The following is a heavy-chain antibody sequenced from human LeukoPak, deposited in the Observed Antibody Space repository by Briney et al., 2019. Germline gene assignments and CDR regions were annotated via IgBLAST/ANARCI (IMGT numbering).Heavy chain of an antibody. J-gene: IGHJ3*02. V-gene: IGHV4-59*12. D-gene: IGHD5-24*01. CDR3: ARGTDGYRLGLHAFDI. Sequence: SETLSLTCTVSGGSISSYYWSWIRQPPGKGLEWIGYIYYSGSTNYNPSLKSRVTISVDTSKNQFSLKLSSVTAADTAVYYCARGTDGYRLGLHAFDIWGQGTMVTVSS. CDR1: GGSISSYY. CDR2: IYYSGST.